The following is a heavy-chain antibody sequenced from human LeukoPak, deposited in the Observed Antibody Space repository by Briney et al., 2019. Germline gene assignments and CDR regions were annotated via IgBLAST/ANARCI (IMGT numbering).Heavy chain of an antibody. CDR3: ARDQQWLVFDY. D-gene: IGHD6-19*01. V-gene: IGHV3-30-3*01. CDR1: GFIFNNYA. CDR2: ISYDGSNK. Sequence: PGGSLRLSCAVSGFIFNNYAMSWVRQAPGKGLEWVAVISYDGSNKYYADSVKGRFTISRDNSKNTLYLQMNSLRAEDTAVYYCARDQQWLVFDYWGQGTLVTVSS. J-gene: IGHJ4*02.